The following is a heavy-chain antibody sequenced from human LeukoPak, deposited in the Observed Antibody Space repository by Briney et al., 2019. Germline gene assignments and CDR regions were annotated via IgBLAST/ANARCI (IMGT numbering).Heavy chain of an antibody. D-gene: IGHD6-19*01. CDR2: ISWDSGSI. CDR1: GFTFDDYA. V-gene: IGHV3-9*01. Sequence: GRSLRLSCAASGFTFDDYAMHWVRQAPGKGLEWVSGISWDSGSIGYADSVKGRFTISRDNSKNTLYLQMNSLRAEDTAVYYCAKDLQWLVGNYFDYWGQGTLVTVSS. CDR3: AKDLQWLVGNYFDY. J-gene: IGHJ4*02.